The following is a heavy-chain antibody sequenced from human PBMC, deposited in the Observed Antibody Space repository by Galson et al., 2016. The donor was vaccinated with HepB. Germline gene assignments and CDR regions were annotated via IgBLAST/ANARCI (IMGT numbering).Heavy chain of an antibody. CDR2: IYPGDSDI. CDR1: GFTFPNYW. CDR3: ATTRGGSNWCPPYELDV. V-gene: IGHV5-51*01. D-gene: IGHD6-13*01. Sequence: QSGAEVTKPGESLKISCQGSGFTFPNYWIAWVRQMPGKGLEWMGIIYPGDSDIRYNPSFRGQVTISVDKSTNTAYLQWSSLKASDSAIYFCATTRGGSNWCPPYELDVWGQGTTVTVSS. J-gene: IGHJ6*02.